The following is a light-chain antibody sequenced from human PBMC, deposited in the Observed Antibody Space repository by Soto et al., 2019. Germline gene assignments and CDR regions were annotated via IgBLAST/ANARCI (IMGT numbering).Light chain of an antibody. CDR2: GAS. J-gene: IGKJ3*01. CDR3: QQYGSSPFT. Sequence: EIVLTQSPGTLSLSPGERVTLSCRASQSVSSSYLAWYQQKPGQAPRLLIYGASSRATGIPDRFSGSGSGTDFTLTISRLEPEDFTVYYCQQYGSSPFTFGPGTKVEIK. V-gene: IGKV3-20*01. CDR1: QSVSSSY.